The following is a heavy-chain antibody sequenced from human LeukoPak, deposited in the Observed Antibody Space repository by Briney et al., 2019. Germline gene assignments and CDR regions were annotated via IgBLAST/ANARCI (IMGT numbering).Heavy chain of an antibody. CDR1: GGSISSYY. J-gene: IGHJ3*02. CDR3: ARGEGVLRLHAFDI. CDR2: IYDSGST. V-gene: IGHV4-59*01. D-gene: IGHD4-17*01. Sequence: PSETLSLTCTVSGGSISSYYWSWIRQPPGKGLEWIGYIYDSGSTNYSPSLKSRVTISVDTSKNQFSLKLSSVTAADTAVYYCARGEGVLRLHAFDIWGQGTMVTVSS.